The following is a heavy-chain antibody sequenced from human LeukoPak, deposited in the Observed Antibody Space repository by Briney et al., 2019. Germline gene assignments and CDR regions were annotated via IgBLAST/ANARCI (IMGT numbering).Heavy chain of an antibody. CDR2: IYYSGST. D-gene: IGHD5-12*01. V-gene: IGHV4-30-4*08. CDR1: GGSISSGDYY. Sequence: SQTLSLTCTVSGGSISSGDYYWSWIRQPPGKGLKWIGYIYYSGSTYYNPSLKSRVTISVDTSKNQFSLKLSSVTAADTAVYYCARGRATNPFDYWGQGTLVTVSS. CDR3: ARGRATNPFDY. J-gene: IGHJ4*02.